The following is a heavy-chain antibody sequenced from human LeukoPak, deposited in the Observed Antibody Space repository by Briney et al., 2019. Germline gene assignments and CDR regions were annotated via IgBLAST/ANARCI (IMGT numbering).Heavy chain of an antibody. CDR2: ISYGGST. CDR1: GGSISSNSNY. CDR3: ARQALWFFDH. J-gene: IGHJ4*02. Sequence: SETLSLTCTVSGGSISSNSNYWAWIRQPPGRGLEWIGSISYGGSTYYSPSLESRVTISVDTSKNQFSLNLSSVTAADTVVYYCARQALWFFDHWGQGTLVTASS. D-gene: IGHD2-21*01. V-gene: IGHV4-39*01.